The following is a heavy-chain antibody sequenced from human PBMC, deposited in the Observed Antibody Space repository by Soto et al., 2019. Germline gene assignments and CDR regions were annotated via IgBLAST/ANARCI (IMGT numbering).Heavy chain of an antibody. D-gene: IGHD5-18*01. J-gene: IGHJ4*02. V-gene: IGHV3-15*07. CDR2: IKSKTDGGTV. Sequence: VPLAESGGGLVKPGGSLRLSCAVSGVTLSNVWMNWVRQAPGKGPEWVGRIKSKTDGGTVEYAAPVKDRFTISRDDSENTLYLQMNSLKSEDTAVYYCSHGYYQYFESWGQGTLVTVSS. CDR1: GVTLSNVW. CDR3: SHGYYQYFES.